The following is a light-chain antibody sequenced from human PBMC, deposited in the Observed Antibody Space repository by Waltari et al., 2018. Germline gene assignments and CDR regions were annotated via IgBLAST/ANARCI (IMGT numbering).Light chain of an antibody. Sequence: QLVLTQSPSASASLGASVKLTCTLSSGHSSNVIAWHQQQPEKGPRFLMKVNSAGSQSKGDKIPDRFSGSSSGAEHYLTISSLQSEDEADYYCQTGGHGTWVFGGGTKLTVL. J-gene: IGLJ3*02. CDR2: VNSAGSQ. V-gene: IGLV4-69*01. CDR1: SGHSSNV. CDR3: QTGGHGTWV.